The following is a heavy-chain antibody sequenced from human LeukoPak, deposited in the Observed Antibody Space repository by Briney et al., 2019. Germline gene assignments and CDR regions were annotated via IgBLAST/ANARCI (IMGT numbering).Heavy chain of an antibody. CDR2: ISGSGGST. D-gene: IGHD3-16*01. CDR1: GFTFSSYA. J-gene: IGHJ4*02. V-gene: IGHV3-23*01. CDR3: ARVPQRYDYVDR. Sequence: LAGGSLRLSCAASGFTFSSYAMSWVRQAPGKGLEWVSAISGSGGSTYYADSVKGRFTISRDNAKNSLYLQMSSLRAEDTAVYYCARVPQRYDYVDRWGQGTLVTVSS.